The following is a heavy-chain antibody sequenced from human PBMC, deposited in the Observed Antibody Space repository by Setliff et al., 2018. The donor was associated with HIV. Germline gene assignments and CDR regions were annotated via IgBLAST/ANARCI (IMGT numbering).Heavy chain of an antibody. V-gene: IGHV4-61*09. CDR3: ARDRGGHYTGSYYYMDV. CDR2: IYTNGST. Sequence: SETLSLTCSVSGGSITSGSNYWGWIRQPAGKGLEWIGHIYTNGSTSYSPSLKSPVTISVDTSTNQFSLRLSSVTAADTAVYYCARDRGGHYTGSYYYMDVWGKGTTVTVSS. CDR1: GGSITSGSNY. D-gene: IGHD3-10*01. J-gene: IGHJ6*03.